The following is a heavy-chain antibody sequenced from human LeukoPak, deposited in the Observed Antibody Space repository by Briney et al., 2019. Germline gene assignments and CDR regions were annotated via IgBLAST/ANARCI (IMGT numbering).Heavy chain of an antibody. J-gene: IGHJ6*02. CDR2: ISAYNGNT. CDR3: ARGGDYSGVRSWPNYYYYGMDV. V-gene: IGHV1-18*01. D-gene: IGHD4/OR15-4a*01. CDR1: GYTFTSYG. Sequence: GASVKVSCKASGYTFTSYGISWVRQAPGQGLEWMGWISAYNGNTNYAQKLQGRVTMTTDTSTSTAYMELRSLRSDDTAVYYCARGGDYSGVRSWPNYYYYGMDVWGQGTTVTVSS.